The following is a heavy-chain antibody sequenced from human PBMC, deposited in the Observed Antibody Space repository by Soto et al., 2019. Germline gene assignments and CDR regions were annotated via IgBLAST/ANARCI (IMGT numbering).Heavy chain of an antibody. CDR3: ARGGEESSIYGMDV. Sequence: QVQLVESGGGVVQPGRSLRLSCAASGFTFSSYGMHWVRQAPGKGLEWVAVIWYDGSNKYYADSVKGRFTISRDNSKNTLYLQMNSLRAEGTAVYYCARGGEESSIYGMDVWGQGTTVTVSS. D-gene: IGHD3-10*01. J-gene: IGHJ6*02. CDR1: GFTFSSYG. V-gene: IGHV3-33*01. CDR2: IWYDGSNK.